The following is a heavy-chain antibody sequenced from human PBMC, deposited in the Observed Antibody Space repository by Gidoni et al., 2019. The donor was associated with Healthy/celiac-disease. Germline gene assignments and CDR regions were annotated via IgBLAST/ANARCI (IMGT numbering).Heavy chain of an antibody. CDR1: GYTFTSYY. CDR3: AREPVYCSSTSCYPFDY. D-gene: IGHD2-2*01. CDR2: INPSGGST. J-gene: IGHJ4*02. V-gene: IGHV1-46*01. Sequence: QVQLVQSGAEGKKPGASVKVSCKADGYTFTSYYMHWVRHAPGQGLGGMGIINPSGGSTSYAQKFQGSVTMTRDTSTSTVYMELSSLRSEDTAVYYCAREPVYCSSTSCYPFDYWGQGTLVTVSS.